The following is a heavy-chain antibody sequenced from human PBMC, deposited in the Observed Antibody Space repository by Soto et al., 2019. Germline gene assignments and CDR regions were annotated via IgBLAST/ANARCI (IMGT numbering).Heavy chain of an antibody. CDR2: ISAYNGNT. CDR1: GYSFTGYG. V-gene: IGHV1-18*01. D-gene: IGHD6-19*01. J-gene: IGHJ4*02. CDR3: ARETVAGTTGFDY. Sequence: ASVKVSCKASGYSFTGYGIRWVRQAPGQGLEWMGWISAYNGNTNYAQKLQGRVTMTTDTSTSTAYMELRSLRSDDTAVYYCARETVAGTTGFDYWGQGTLVTVSS.